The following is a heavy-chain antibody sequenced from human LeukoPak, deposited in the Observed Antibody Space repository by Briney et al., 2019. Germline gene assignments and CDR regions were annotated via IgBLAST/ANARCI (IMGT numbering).Heavy chain of an antibody. CDR2: ISAYNGNT. CDR1: GYTFTSYG. Sequence: ASVKVSCKASGYTFTSYGISWVRQAPGQGLAWMGWISAYNGNTNYAQKLQGRVTMTTDTSTSTAYMELRSLRSDDTAVYYCARVIRYSSSWPFDYWGQGTLVTVSS. J-gene: IGHJ4*02. D-gene: IGHD6-13*01. V-gene: IGHV1-18*01. CDR3: ARVIRYSSSWPFDY.